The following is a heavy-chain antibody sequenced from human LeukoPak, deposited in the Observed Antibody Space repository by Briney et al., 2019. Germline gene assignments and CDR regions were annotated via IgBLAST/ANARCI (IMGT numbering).Heavy chain of an antibody. CDR1: GGSISSYY. CDR3: ARDVFCSGGSCLRAFDY. J-gene: IGHJ4*02. CDR2: IYTSGTT. D-gene: IGHD2-15*01. V-gene: IGHV4-4*07. Sequence: PSETLSLTRPVSGGSISSYYWSWIRQPAGEGLEWIGRIYTSGTTNYNPSLKSRFTMSVDTSKNQFSLKLSSVTAADTAVYYCARDVFCSGGSCLRAFDYWGQGTLVTVSS.